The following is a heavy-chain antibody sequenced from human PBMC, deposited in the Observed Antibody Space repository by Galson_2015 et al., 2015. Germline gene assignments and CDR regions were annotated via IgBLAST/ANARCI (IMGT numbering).Heavy chain of an antibody. D-gene: IGHD6-6*01. CDR1: GFTFNNYW. CDR3: ARRFSSSSVFDYWFDP. V-gene: IGHV3-7*01. J-gene: IGHJ5*02. CDR2: IKQDGSEK. Sequence: SLRLSCAASGFTFNNYWMGWVRQAPGKGLEWVAEIKQDGSEKSCVESVKGRFTVSRDNAKNSLYLQMNSLRVEDTAVYYCARRFSSSSVFDYWFDPWGQGTLVTVSS.